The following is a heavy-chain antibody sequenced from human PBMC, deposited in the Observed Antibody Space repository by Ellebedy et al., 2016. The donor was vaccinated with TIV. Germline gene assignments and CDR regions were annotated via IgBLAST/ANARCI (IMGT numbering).Heavy chain of an antibody. V-gene: IGHV3-74*01. D-gene: IGHD2-21*02. Sequence: PGGSLRLSCAASGFTFSRHWMHWIRQAPGKGLVWLSRINGDGGFTSHADFVKGRFTISRDNAKNTLYLQMNSLKAEDTAMYYCSTLSDTGYWGHGTLVIVSS. CDR3: STLSDTGY. J-gene: IGHJ4*01. CDR2: INGDGGFT. CDR1: GFTFSRHW.